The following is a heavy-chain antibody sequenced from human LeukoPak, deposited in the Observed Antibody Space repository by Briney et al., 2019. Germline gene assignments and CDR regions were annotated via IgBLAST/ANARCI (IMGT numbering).Heavy chain of an antibody. V-gene: IGHV1-18*01. D-gene: IGHD3-3*01. CDR3: ARGLEWLTRRHTWFDP. CDR2: ISGYNGNT. CDR1: GYTFTNYA. J-gene: IGHJ5*02. Sequence: ASVEVSCKASGYTFTNYAISWVRQAPGQGLEWMGWISGYNGNTNYAQKLQGRVTMTTDTSTRTAYMELRSLRSDDTAVYYCARGLEWLTRRHTWFDPWGQGTLVTVSS.